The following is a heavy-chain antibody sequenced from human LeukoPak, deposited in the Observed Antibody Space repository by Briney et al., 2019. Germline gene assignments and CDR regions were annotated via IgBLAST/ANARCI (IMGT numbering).Heavy chain of an antibody. Sequence: GGSLRLSCAASGFSFSNYAIHWVRQAPGKGLEWVAVISYDGSNKYYADSVKGRFTISRDNSKSTLFLQVNSLGAEDTAVYYCARDPRPFDSSGYYNPYFDCWGQGTLVTVSS. D-gene: IGHD3-22*01. CDR3: ARDPRPFDSSGYYNPYFDC. CDR1: GFSFSNYA. V-gene: IGHV3-30-3*01. CDR2: ISYDGSNK. J-gene: IGHJ4*02.